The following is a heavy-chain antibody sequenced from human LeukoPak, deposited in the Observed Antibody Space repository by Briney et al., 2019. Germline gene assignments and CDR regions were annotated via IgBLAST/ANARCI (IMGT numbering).Heavy chain of an antibody. J-gene: IGHJ3*02. CDR3: AKGRRCSSTSCNDAFDI. CDR2: ISWNSGSI. V-gene: IGHV3-9*01. CDR1: GFTFDGYA. Sequence: GGSLRLSCAASGFTFDGYAMHWVRQAPGKGLEWVSGISWNSGSIGYADSVKGRFTISRDNAKNSLYLQMNSLRAEDTALYYCAKGRRCSSTSCNDAFDIWGQGTMVTVSS. D-gene: IGHD2-2*01.